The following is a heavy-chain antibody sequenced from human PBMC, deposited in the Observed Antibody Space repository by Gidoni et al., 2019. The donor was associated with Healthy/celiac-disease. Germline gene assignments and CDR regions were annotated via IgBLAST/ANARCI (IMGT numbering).Heavy chain of an antibody. Sequence: EVQLVETGGGLIQPGGSLRLSCAASGFTVSSNYMRWVRQSPGKGLEWVSVIYSGGSTYYADSVKGRFTISRDNSKNTLYLQMNSLRAEDTAVYYCARDLSILPQDYDFWSGYFGSNYYGMDVWGQGTTVTVSS. D-gene: IGHD3-3*01. CDR1: GFTVSSNY. CDR3: ARDLSILPQDYDFWSGYFGSNYYGMDV. V-gene: IGHV3-53*02. J-gene: IGHJ6*02. CDR2: IYSGGST.